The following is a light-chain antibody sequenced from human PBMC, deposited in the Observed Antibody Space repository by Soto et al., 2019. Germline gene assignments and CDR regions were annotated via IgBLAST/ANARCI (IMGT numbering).Light chain of an antibody. CDR3: QHYNTWPRT. Sequence: EIVLTQSPPTLSVSLGARAPSXCRASQSVSSNVAWYQQVRGQAPRLLIYGASTRAAGIPGRFGGRGSGTEFTLTISSLQSEDFAFYYCQHYNTWPRTFGQGTKVDIK. CDR1: QSVSSN. V-gene: IGKV3-15*01. J-gene: IGKJ1*01. CDR2: GAS.